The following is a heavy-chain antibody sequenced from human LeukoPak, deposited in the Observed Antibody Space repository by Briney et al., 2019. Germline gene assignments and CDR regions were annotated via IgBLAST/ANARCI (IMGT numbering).Heavy chain of an antibody. CDR3: ARGSGSTRSYYYYYMDV. Sequence: GASVKVSCKASGYTFTSYGISWVRQAPGQGLEWMGWISAYNGNTNYAQKLQGRVTMTTDTSTSTAYMELSSLRSEDTAVYYCARGSGSTRSYYYYYMDVWGKGTTVTVSS. V-gene: IGHV1-18*01. D-gene: IGHD3-10*01. CDR2: ISAYNGNT. J-gene: IGHJ6*03. CDR1: GYTFTSYG.